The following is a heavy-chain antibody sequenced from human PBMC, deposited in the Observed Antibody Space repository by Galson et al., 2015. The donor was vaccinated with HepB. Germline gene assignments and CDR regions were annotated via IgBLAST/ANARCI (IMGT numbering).Heavy chain of an antibody. CDR2: ISPYNRNT. Sequence: SVKVSCKASGYSFSSYSITWVRQAPGQGLEWMGWISPYNRNTDYSRKFQGRVTMTTGIFTSTAYMELRSLRSDDTAVYYCARGAPVVVVGATQNNWFDPWGQGTLVTVSS. D-gene: IGHD2-15*01. CDR1: GYSFSSYS. J-gene: IGHJ5*02. V-gene: IGHV1-18*01. CDR3: ARGAPVVVVGATQNNWFDP.